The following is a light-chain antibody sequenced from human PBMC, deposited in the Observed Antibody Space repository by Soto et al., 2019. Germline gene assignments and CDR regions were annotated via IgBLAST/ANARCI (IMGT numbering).Light chain of an antibody. V-gene: IGKV1-33*01. J-gene: IGKJ4*01. CDR1: QDINIY. Sequence: DIQMTPSPSSLSAFVGDRVTITCQASQDINIYLNWYQQKPGKAPKLLIYDASNLATGVPSKFSGSGSETDFTFTINSLQPEDIATYFCQQYGNLPLSFGGGTKVEIK. CDR2: DAS. CDR3: QQYGNLPLS.